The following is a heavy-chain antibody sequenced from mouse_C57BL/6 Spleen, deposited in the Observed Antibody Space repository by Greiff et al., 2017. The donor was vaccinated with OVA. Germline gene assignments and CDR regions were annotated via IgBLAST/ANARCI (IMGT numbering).Heavy chain of an antibody. CDR3: ARKGYYGSRGYFDV. Sequence: VQLQQSGPGLMQPSQSLSITCTVSGFSLTSYGVHWVRQSPGKGLEWLGVIWSGGSTDYNAAFISRLSISKDNSKSQVFCKMNRLQADDTAIYYCARKGYYGSRGYFDVWGTGTTVTVAS. V-gene: IGHV2-2*01. CDR1: GFSLTSYG. J-gene: IGHJ1*03. CDR2: IWSGGST. D-gene: IGHD1-1*01.